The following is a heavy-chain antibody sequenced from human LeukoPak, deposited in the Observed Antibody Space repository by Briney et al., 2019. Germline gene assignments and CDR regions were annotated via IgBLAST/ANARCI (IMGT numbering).Heavy chain of an antibody. CDR2: IYFRGST. D-gene: IGHD6-25*01. J-gene: IGHJ3*02. CDR1: GDSVSSGSYY. V-gene: IGHV4-61*01. CDR3: ARERGSEGAFDI. Sequence: SETLSLTCTASGDSVSSGSYYWSWIRQPPGKGLEWIGYIYFRGSTNYNPSLKSRVTISVDTSKNQFSLKLSSVTAADTAVYYCARERGSEGAFDIWGQGTMVTVSS.